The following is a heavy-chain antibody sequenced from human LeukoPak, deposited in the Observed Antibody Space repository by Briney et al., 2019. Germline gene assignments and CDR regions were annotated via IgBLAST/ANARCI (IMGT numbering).Heavy chain of an antibody. CDR1: GGSISSYY. D-gene: IGHD1-7*01. V-gene: IGHV4-59*01. J-gene: IGHJ5*02. CDR3: ARGNWNYVWFDP. Sequence: PSETLSLTXTVSGGSISSYYWSWIWQAPGKGLEWIGYIYYSGSTNYNPSLKSRVTISVDTSKNQFSLKLSSVTAADTAVYYCARGNWNYVWFDPWGQGTLVTVSS. CDR2: IYYSGST.